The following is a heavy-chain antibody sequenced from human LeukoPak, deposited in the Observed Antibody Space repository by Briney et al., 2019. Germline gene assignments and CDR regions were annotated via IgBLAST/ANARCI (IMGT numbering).Heavy chain of an antibody. Sequence: GGSLRLSCAASGFTFSSHGMHWVRQAPGKGLEWVAVISFDGGNKYYADSVKGRFTISRDNSKNTLYLQMNSLRAEDTALYYCAKDRGSSWPYYGMDVWGQGTTVTVSS. J-gene: IGHJ6*02. D-gene: IGHD6-13*01. CDR1: GFTFSSHG. CDR3: AKDRGSSWPYYGMDV. V-gene: IGHV3-30*18. CDR2: ISFDGGNK.